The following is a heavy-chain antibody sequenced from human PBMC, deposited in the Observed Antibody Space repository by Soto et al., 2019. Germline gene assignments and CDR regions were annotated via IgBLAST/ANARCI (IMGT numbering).Heavy chain of an antibody. CDR1: GFTFSDYY. CDR2: ISSSGSTI. CDR3: TKGPRTIIGYMDV. D-gene: IGHD3-3*01. J-gene: IGHJ6*03. Sequence: SGGSLRLSCAASGFTFSDYYMSWIRQAPGKGLEWVSYISSSGSTIYYADSVKGRFTISRDNAKNSLYLQMNSLRAEDTSIYYCTKGPRTIIGYMDVWGKGNTVTVYS. V-gene: IGHV3-11*04.